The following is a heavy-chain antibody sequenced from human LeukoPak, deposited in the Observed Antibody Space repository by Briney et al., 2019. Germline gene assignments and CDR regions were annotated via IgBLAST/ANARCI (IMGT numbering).Heavy chain of an antibody. CDR3: ARDLGYCSGGSCLGY. CDR1: GYTFTNYD. J-gene: IGHJ4*02. V-gene: IGHV1-8*01. Sequence: ASVKVSCKASGYTFTNYDINWVRQATGQGLEWMGWMNPNSGNTGYAQKFQGRVTMTRNTSISTAYMELSSLRSEDTAVYYCARDLGYCSGGSCLGYWGQGTLVTVSS. CDR2: MNPNSGNT. D-gene: IGHD2-15*01.